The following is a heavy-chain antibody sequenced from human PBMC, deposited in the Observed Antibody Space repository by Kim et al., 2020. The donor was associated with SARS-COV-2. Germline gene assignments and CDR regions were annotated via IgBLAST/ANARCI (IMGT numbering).Heavy chain of an antibody. CDR3: AAVPGYSSSWYYYYYYMDV. Sequence: SVKVSCKASGFTFTSSAMQWVRQARGQRLEWIGWIVVGSGNTNYAQKFQERVTITRDMSTSTAYMELSSLRSEDTAVYYCAAVPGYSSSWYYYYYYMDVWGKGTTVTVSS. CDR1: GFTFTSSA. D-gene: IGHD6-13*01. CDR2: IVVGSGNT. V-gene: IGHV1-58*02. J-gene: IGHJ6*03.